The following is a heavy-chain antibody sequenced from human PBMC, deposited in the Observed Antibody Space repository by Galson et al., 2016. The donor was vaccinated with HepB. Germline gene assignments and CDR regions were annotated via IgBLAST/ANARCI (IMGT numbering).Heavy chain of an antibody. D-gene: IGHD2-15*01. CDR1: GFTFSTYS. Sequence: SLRLSCAASGFTFSTYSMNWVRQAPGKGLEWVSSISSSSSYIYYAGSVKGRFTISRDNFENAVYLEMNNLRAEDTGVYYCARGGGRPTGDAFDVWGLGTMVTVSS. CDR3: ARGGGRPTGDAFDV. CDR2: ISSSSSYI. J-gene: IGHJ3*01. V-gene: IGHV3-21*06.